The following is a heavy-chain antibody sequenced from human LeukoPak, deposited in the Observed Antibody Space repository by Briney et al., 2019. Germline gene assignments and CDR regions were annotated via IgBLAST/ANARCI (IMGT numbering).Heavy chain of an antibody. V-gene: IGHV4-59*01. J-gene: IGHJ5*02. Sequence: SETLSLTCTVSGGSISSYYWSWIRQPPGKGLECIGYIHYTGSTNYNPSLKSRVTISVDTSKNQFSLKLNSVTAADTAVYYCARGGYYGSGNDFRFDPWGQGTLVTVSS. CDR2: IHYTGST. CDR3: ARGGYYGSGNDFRFDP. D-gene: IGHD3-10*01. CDR1: GGSISSYY.